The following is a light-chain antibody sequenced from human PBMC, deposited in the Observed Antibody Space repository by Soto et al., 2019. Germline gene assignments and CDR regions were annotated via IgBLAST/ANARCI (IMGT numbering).Light chain of an antibody. J-gene: IGKJ5*01. CDR3: QQYGSFSIT. CDR2: GAS. V-gene: IGKV3-20*01. CDR1: QSVSSTS. Sequence: EVVWRQPPAPLAFSPGERPALSLRASQSVSSTSLAWYQQKPGQAPRLLIYGASSRATGIPDRFSGSGSGTDFTLTISRLEPEDFAVYYCQQYGSFSITFGQGTRLEI.